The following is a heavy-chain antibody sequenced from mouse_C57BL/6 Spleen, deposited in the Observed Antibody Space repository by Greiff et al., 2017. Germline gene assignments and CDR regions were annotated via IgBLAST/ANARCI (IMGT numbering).Heavy chain of an antibody. CDR2: IYPGGGYT. CDR1: GYTFTNYW. J-gene: IGHJ1*03. D-gene: IGHD2-3*01. CDR3: AREANYDGYYEGYFDV. V-gene: IGHV1-63*01. Sequence: QVHVKQSGAELVRPGTSVKMSCKASGYTFTNYWIGWAKQRPGHGLEWIGDIYPGGGYTNYNEKFKGKATLTADKSSSTAYMQFSSLTSEDSAIYYCAREANYDGYYEGYFDVWGTGTTVTVSS.